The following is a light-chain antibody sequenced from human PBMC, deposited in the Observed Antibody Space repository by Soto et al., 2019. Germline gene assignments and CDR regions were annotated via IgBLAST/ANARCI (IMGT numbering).Light chain of an antibody. CDR3: QQYNSNWT. CDR2: KAS. V-gene: IGKV1-5*03. Sequence: DIQMTQSPSTLSASVGDRVTITCRASQSISSWLAWYQQKPTKAPKLMIYKASSLESGVPSRFSGSGSGTEFSLTISSLQPDDFATYYCQQYNSNWTFGQGTKVDIK. J-gene: IGKJ1*01. CDR1: QSISSW.